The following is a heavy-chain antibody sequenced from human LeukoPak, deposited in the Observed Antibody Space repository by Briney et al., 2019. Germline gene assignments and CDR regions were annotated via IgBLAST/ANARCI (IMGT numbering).Heavy chain of an antibody. Sequence: RTGGSLRLSCAASGFTFSSYAMSWVRQAPGKGLEWVSAISGSGGSTYYADSVKGRFTISRDNSKNTLYLQMNSLRAEDTAVYYCAKTIIDIVEVTQNWYFDYWGQGTLVTVSS. J-gene: IGHJ4*02. D-gene: IGHD2-21*02. CDR1: GFTFSSYA. CDR3: AKTIIDIVEVTQNWYFDY. CDR2: ISGSGGST. V-gene: IGHV3-23*01.